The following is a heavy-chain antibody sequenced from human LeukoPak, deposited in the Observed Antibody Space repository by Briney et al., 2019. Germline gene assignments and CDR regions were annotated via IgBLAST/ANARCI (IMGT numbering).Heavy chain of an antibody. CDR3: ASGSHYGYSSGWLYY. J-gene: IGHJ4*02. Sequence: PSETLSLTCTVSGASISSSSYYWGWIRQPPGKGLEWVGSIYYSGSTYYTPSLKSRLAISVDTSKNQFSLKLSSVTAADTAVYYCASGSHYGYSSGWLYYWGQGTLVTVSS. V-gene: IGHV4-39*01. D-gene: IGHD6-19*01. CDR1: GASISSSSYY. CDR2: IYYSGST.